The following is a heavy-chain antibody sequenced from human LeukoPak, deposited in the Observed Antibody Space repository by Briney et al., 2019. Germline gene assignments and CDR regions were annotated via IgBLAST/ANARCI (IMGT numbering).Heavy chain of an antibody. CDR1: GFTFSSYS. J-gene: IGHJ4*02. CDR2: ISSSSSTI. D-gene: IGHD6-19*01. Sequence: GGSLRLSCAASGFTFSSYSMNWVRQAPGKGLEWVSYISSSSSTIYYADSVKGRFTISRDNAKNSLYLQMNSLRAEDTAVYYCARDRNIAVAGTLLYWGQGTLVTVSS. CDR3: ARDRNIAVAGTLLY. V-gene: IGHV3-48*01.